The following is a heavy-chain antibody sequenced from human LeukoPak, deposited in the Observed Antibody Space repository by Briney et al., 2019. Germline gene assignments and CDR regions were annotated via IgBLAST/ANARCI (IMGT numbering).Heavy chain of an antibody. CDR3: AKDVVSIVVVPAN. CDR2: ISGSGGST. D-gene: IGHD2-2*01. Sequence: GGSLRLSCAASGFTFSSYAMSWVRQAPGKGQEWVSAISGSGGSTYYADSVKGRFTISRDNSKNTLYLQMNSLRAEDTAVYYCAKDVVSIVVVPANWGQGTLVTVSS. V-gene: IGHV3-23*01. CDR1: GFTFSSYA. J-gene: IGHJ4*02.